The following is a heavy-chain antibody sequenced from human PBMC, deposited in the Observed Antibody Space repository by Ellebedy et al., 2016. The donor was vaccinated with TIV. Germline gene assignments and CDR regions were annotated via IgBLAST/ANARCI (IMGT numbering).Heavy chain of an antibody. CDR1: GFTFSSYW. J-gene: IGHJ4*02. Sequence: GGSLRLSXAASGFTFSSYWMHWVRQAPGKGLEWVASIKQDGSEQYYVDSVKGRFTISRDNAKNSLFLQMNSLRAEDTAVYYCARDKLQNAVAGSNFDYWGQGALVTVSS. CDR2: IKQDGSEQ. D-gene: IGHD6-19*01. V-gene: IGHV3-7*01. CDR3: ARDKLQNAVAGSNFDY.